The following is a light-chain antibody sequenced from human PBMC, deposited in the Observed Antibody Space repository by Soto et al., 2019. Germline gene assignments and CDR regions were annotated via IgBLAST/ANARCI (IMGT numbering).Light chain of an antibody. CDR3: SSYTSSSTLDV. V-gene: IGLV2-14*03. CDR1: SSDVGGYNF. Sequence: QSALTQLASVSGSPGQSITISCTGTSSDVGGYNFVSWYQHHPGKAPKLIIYDVSNRPSGVSNRFSGSKSGNTASLTISGLQAEDEADYYCSSYTSSSTLDVFGTGTQLTVL. CDR2: DVS. J-gene: IGLJ1*01.